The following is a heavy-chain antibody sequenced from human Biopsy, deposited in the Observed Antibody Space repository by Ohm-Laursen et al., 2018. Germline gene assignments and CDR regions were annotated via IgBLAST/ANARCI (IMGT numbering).Heavy chain of an antibody. V-gene: IGHV3-48*03. Sequence: SLRLSCAASGFTFDDYAMHWVRQAPGKGLEWISYITGSSSTIYYADSVKGRFTISRDNAKNSLYLQRNSLRAEDTAVYYCTRLAYYYYYGMDVWGQGTTVTVSS. J-gene: IGHJ6*02. CDR1: GFTFDDYA. CDR2: ITGSSSTI. D-gene: IGHD2-21*01. CDR3: TRLAYYYYYGMDV.